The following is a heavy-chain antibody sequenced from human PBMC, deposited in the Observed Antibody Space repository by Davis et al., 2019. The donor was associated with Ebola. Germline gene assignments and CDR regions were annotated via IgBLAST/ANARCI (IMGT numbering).Heavy chain of an antibody. D-gene: IGHD3-3*01. J-gene: IGHJ6*02. CDR3: AAEGDFWSGYYLGSFPDV. V-gene: IGHV1-58*01. CDR1: GFTFTSSA. CDR2: IVVGSGNT. Sequence: SVKVSCKASGFTFTSSAVQWVRQARGQRLEWIGWIVVGSGNTNYAQKFQERVTITRDMSTSTAYMELSSLRSEDTAVYYCAAEGDFWSGYYLGSFPDVWGQGTTVTVSS.